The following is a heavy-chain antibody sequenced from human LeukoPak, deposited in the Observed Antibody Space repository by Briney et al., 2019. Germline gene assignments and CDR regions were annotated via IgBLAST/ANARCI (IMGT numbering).Heavy chain of an antibody. V-gene: IGHV4-59*01. D-gene: IGHD3-10*01. J-gene: IGHJ4*02. CDR1: GGSISRYY. CDR2: IYYSGST. Sequence: MASETLSLTCTVSGGSISRYYWSWIRQPPGKGLEWLGNIYYSGSTNYNPSLKSRVTISVDTSKNQFSLKVTPVTAADTAVYYCARDYYDSGSSALWGQGTLVTVSS. CDR3: ARDYYDSGSSAL.